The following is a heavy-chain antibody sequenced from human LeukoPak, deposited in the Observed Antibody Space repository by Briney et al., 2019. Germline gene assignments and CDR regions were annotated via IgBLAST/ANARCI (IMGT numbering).Heavy chain of an antibody. D-gene: IGHD3-22*01. Sequence: SETLSLTCTVSGGSISSYYWSWIRQPPGKGLEWIGYIYYSGSTNYNPSLKSRVTISVDTSKNQFSLKLSSVTAADTAAYYCARPHYYDSSGHWGQGTMVTVSS. J-gene: IGHJ3*01. CDR2: IYYSGST. CDR3: ARPHYYDSSGH. V-gene: IGHV4-59*08. CDR1: GGSISSYY.